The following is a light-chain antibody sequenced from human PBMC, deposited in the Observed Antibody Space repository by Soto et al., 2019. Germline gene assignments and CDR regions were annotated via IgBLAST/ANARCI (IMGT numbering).Light chain of an antibody. Sequence: VLTQAPDTLSVSPGGRATLSCRASQAINNNVAWYQLKDGQVPRLLIYGASTRAADVPARFSGGGSGTEFTLTISSLQSEDFAEYHCQQYNSYPLTFGGGTKVDI. CDR2: GAS. CDR1: QAINNN. V-gene: IGKV3-15*01. J-gene: IGKJ4*01. CDR3: QQYNSYPLT.